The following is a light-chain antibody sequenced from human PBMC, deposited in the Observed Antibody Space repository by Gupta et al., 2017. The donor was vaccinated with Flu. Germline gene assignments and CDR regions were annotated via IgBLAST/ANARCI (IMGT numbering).Light chain of an antibody. CDR3: SAWDDSLNVYV. CDR1: GVNS. CDR2: SSD. J-gene: IGLJ1*01. V-gene: IGLV1-44*01. Sequence: GVNSVNWYQQPPGTSPNLLIFSSDQRPSGAPDQFSGSKSGTSAFLAIRGLQSEDEADYYCSAWDDSLNVYVFGTGTKVTVL.